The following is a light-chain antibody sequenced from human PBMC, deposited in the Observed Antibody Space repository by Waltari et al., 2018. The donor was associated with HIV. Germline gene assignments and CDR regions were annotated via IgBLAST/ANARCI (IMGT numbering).Light chain of an antibody. V-gene: IGLV2-23*02. CDR3: CSDAGSSTLV. J-gene: IGLJ2*01. CDR2: EVS. Sequence: QSALTQPASVSGSPGQSITISCPRTSSDFGSYHLVSWYQQHPGKAPKLMIYEVSKRPSGVANRFSGSKSGNTASLTISGLQAEDEADYYCCSDAGSSTLVFGGGTKLPVL. CDR1: SSDFGSYHL.